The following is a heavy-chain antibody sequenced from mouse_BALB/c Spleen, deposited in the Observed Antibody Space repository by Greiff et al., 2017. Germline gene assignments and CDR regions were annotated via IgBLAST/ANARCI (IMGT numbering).Heavy chain of an antibody. CDR2: INPYNDGT. CDR3: ARRGGFYRYERGDAMDY. CDR1: GYTFTSYV. D-gene: IGHD2-14*01. J-gene: IGHJ4*01. V-gene: IGHV1-14*01. Sequence: EVQLQQSGPELVKPGASVKMSCKASGYTFTSYVMHWVKQKPGQGLEWIGYINPYNDGTKYNEKFKGKATLTSDKSSSTAYMELSSLTSEDSAVYYCARRGGFYRYERGDAMDYWGQGTSVTVSS.